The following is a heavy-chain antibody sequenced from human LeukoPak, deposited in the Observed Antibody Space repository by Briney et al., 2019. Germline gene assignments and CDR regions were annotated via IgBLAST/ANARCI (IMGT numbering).Heavy chain of an antibody. D-gene: IGHD5-18*01. CDR1: GYTFTGYY. CDR2: INPNSGGT. J-gene: IGHJ4*02. CDR3: ARGVDTAILED. Sequence: ASVTVSCKASGYTFTGYYIHWVRQAPGQGLEWMGWINPNSGGTNYAQKFQGWVTMTRDTSISTAYMELSRLRSDDTTVYYCARGVDTAILEDWGQGTLVTVSS. V-gene: IGHV1-2*04.